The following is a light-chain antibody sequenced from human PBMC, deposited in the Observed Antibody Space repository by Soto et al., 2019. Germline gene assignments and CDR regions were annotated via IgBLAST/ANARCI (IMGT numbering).Light chain of an antibody. CDR2: DAS. CDR3: QQYDNRPPIT. J-gene: IGKJ5*01. Sequence: DILMTQSPCSLSASAGERVTISCKASQNIRNKLTWYQQKPGKAPRLLIYDASTRDTGIPARFSGSGSGTDFTLTISSLQPEDIAAYYCQQYDNRPPITFGQGTRLEIK. V-gene: IGKV1-33*01. CDR1: QNIRNK.